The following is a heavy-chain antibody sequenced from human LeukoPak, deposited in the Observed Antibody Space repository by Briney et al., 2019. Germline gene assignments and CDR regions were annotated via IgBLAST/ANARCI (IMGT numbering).Heavy chain of an antibody. CDR1: GYTFTSYG. D-gene: IGHD3-3*01. CDR2: ISAYNGNT. J-gene: IGHJ6*02. V-gene: IGHV1-18*01. Sequence: ASVKVSCKASGYTFTSYGISWVRQAPGQGLEWMGWISAYNGNTNYAQKLQGRVTMTTDTSTSTAYMELRSLRSEDTAVYYCARGGLEWLLRSYYYYGMDVWGQGTTVTVSS. CDR3: ARGGLEWLLRSYYYYGMDV.